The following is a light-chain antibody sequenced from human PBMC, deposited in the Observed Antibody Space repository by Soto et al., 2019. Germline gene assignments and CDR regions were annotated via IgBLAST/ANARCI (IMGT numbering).Light chain of an antibody. CDR3: QSYDSSKWV. J-gene: IGLJ3*02. CDR1: GGSIASNY. V-gene: IGLV6-57*04. Sequence: NFMLTQPHSVSESPGKTVTISCTRSGGSIASNYVQWYQQRPGSAPTTVIYEDNQRPSGVPDRFSGSIDSSSNSASLTISGLKTEDEADYYCQSYDSSKWVFGGGTKLTVL. CDR2: EDN.